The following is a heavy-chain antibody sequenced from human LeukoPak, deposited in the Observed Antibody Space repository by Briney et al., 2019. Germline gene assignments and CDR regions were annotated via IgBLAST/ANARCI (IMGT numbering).Heavy chain of an antibody. CDR3: ARDLWFGELSPGGY. Sequence: GGSLRLSCAASGFTFDDYGMSWVRQAPGKGLEWVSGINWNGGSTGYADSVKGRFTISRDNAKNSLYLQMNSLRAEDTALYYCARDLWFGELSPGGYWGRGTLVTVSS. D-gene: IGHD3-10*01. CDR1: GFTFDDYG. CDR2: INWNGGST. V-gene: IGHV3-20*04. J-gene: IGHJ4*02.